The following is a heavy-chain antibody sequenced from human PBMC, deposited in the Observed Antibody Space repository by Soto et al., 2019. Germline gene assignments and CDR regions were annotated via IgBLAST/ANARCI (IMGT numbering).Heavy chain of an antibody. V-gene: IGHV4-4*02. D-gene: IGHD3-10*01. CDR2: IYHSGST. CDR1: GGSISSSNW. CDR3: ARASYYGSGYYFDY. J-gene: IGHJ4*02. Sequence: QVQLQESGPGLVKPSGTLSLTCAVSGGSISSSNWWNWVRQPPGKGLEWIGEIYHSGSTNYNPSLKSRVTISVDKSKNPFSLKLSSVTAADTAVYYCARASYYGSGYYFDYWGQGTLVTVSS.